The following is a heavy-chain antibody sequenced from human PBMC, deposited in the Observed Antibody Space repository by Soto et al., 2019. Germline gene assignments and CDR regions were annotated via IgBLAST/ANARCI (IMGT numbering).Heavy chain of an antibody. V-gene: IGHV3-7*05. J-gene: IGHJ5*02. CDR2: IDQDGGEK. Sequence: EVQLVESGGGLVQPGGSLRLSCAASGFTFSNYWMAWVRQAPGKGLEWVANIDQDGGEKDYVDSVKGRFTISRDNAKNSLYLHMNSLRAEDTAVYHCARGGNWFDPWGQGTLVTVSS. CDR1: GFTFSNYW. D-gene: IGHD3-10*01. CDR3: ARGGNWFDP.